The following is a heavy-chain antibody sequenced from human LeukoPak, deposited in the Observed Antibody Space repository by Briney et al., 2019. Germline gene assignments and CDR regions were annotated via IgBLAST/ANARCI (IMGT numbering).Heavy chain of an antibody. CDR1: GGSISSYY. CDR2: IYYSGST. CDR3: ARGAAFYGRYYYYYMDV. V-gene: IGHV4-59*01. Sequence: SETLSLTCTVSGGSISSYYWSWIRQPPGKGLEWIGYIYYSGSTNYNPSLKSRVTISVDTSKNQFSLKLSSVTAADTAVYYCARGAAFYGRYYYYYMDVWGKGTTVTVSS. J-gene: IGHJ6*03. D-gene: IGHD4-17*01.